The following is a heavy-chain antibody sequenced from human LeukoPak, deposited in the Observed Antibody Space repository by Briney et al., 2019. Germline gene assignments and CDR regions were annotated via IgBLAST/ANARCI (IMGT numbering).Heavy chain of an antibody. V-gene: IGHV4-59*01. CDR3: ARAYRRYYDSTLAGAFDI. Sequence: PSETLSLTCTVSGDSFTSYYWSWIRQPPGMGLEYIGYIYYTGSTKYSPSLESRVTISIDASKNQLYLKLSSVNAADTAVYYCARAYRRYYDSTLAGAFDIWGQGTMVTVSS. CDR2: IYYTGST. D-gene: IGHD3-22*01. CDR1: GDSFTSYY. J-gene: IGHJ3*02.